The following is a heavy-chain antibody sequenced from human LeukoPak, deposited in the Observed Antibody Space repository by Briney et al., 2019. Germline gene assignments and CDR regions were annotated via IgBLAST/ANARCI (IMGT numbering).Heavy chain of an antibody. CDR3: ARDAFTGFSSSWYGDY. CDR1: GYTFTGHY. V-gene: IGHV1-2*02. D-gene: IGHD6-13*01. Sequence: ASVRVSCTASGYTFTGHYMHWVRQAPGQGRERMGWINPNSGGTKFGQKFQGRVTMTRDTSISTAYMELSGLTSDDTAVYYCARDAFTGFSSSWYGDYWGQGTLVTVSS. CDR2: INPNSGGT. J-gene: IGHJ4*02.